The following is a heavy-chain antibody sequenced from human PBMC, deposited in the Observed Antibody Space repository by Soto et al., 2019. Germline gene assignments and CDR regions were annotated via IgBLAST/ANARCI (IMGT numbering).Heavy chain of an antibody. V-gene: IGHV1-46*01. CDR1: GYTFTSYY. Sequence: GSVKVSCKASGYTFTSYYMHWLRQAPGQGLEWMGIINPSGGSTSYAQKFQGRVTMTRDTSTSTVYMELSSLRSEDTAVYYCATRYNVYSSPYYFDYWGQGTLVTVSS. CDR3: ATRYNVYSSPYYFDY. J-gene: IGHJ4*02. D-gene: IGHD6-6*01. CDR2: INPSGGST.